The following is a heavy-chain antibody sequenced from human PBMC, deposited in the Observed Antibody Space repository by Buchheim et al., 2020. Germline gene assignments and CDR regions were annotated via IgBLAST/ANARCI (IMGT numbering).Heavy chain of an antibody. Sequence: QVQLQESGPGLVKPSQTLSLTCTVSGGSISSGSYYWSWIRQPAGKGLEWIGRSYKSGSTNYNPSLKSRVTISVDTSKNQFSLKLTFVTAADTAVYYCARDQELNWFDPWGQGTL. CDR1: GGSISSGSYY. J-gene: IGHJ5*02. CDR2: SYKSGST. D-gene: IGHD1-26*01. V-gene: IGHV4-61*02. CDR3: ARDQELNWFDP.